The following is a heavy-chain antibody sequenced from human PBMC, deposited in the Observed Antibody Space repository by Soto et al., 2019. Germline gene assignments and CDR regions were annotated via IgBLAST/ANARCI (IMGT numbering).Heavy chain of an antibody. CDR3: ARFWGFGGVIAWGSDDY. J-gene: IGHJ4*02. Sequence: GESLKISCAASGFTFSDYYMSWIRQAPGKGLEWVSYISSSGSTIYYADSVKGRFTISRDNAKNSLYLQMNSLRAEDTAVYYCARFWGFGGVIAWGSDDYWGQGTLVTVSS. D-gene: IGHD3-16*02. CDR2: ISSSGSTI. CDR1: GFTFSDYY. V-gene: IGHV3-11*01.